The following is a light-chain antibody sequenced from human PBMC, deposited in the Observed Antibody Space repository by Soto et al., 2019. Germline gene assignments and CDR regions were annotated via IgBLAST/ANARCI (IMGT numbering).Light chain of an antibody. J-gene: IGKJ2*01. CDR1: QSISTY. CDR2: AAS. CDR3: QQTRSFPYT. V-gene: IGKV1-39*01. Sequence: DMQMTQSPSSLSASVGDRVTITCRASQSISTYLNLYLQKPGTAPKLLIYAASGLQDGVPSRFSGSGSGTDFTLAISDLQPEDFATYYCQQTRSFPYTFGQGTKVDIK.